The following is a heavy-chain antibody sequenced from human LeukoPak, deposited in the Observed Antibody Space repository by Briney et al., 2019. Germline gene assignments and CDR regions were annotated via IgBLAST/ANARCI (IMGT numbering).Heavy chain of an antibody. J-gene: IGHJ5*02. Sequence: PAETLSLTYAVYGGSFSVYYGSWIRQPPGRGLEWIGEIDHSGSTNYNPSLRSRVTISVDTSKNQCSLKRSAVNAPDTAVYYVARGPRITMVRGVIIANWFDPWGQGTLVTVSS. D-gene: IGHD3-10*01. V-gene: IGHV4-34*01. CDR2: IDHSGST. CDR1: GGSFSVYY. CDR3: ARGPRITMVRGVIIANWFDP.